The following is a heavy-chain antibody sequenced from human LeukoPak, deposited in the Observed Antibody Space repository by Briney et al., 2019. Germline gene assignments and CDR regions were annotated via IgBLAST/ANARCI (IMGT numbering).Heavy chain of an antibody. CDR2: IYYSGST. J-gene: IGHJ3*02. D-gene: IGHD3-22*01. Sequence: PSETLSLTCTVSGGSISRGGYYWSWIRQHPGKGLEWIGYIYYSGSTYDNPSLKSRVTISVDTSKNQFSLKLSSVTAADTAVYYCARDSAMIVVARGDAFDIWGQGTMVTVSS. CDR3: ARDSAMIVVARGDAFDI. V-gene: IGHV4-31*03. CDR1: GGSISRGGYY.